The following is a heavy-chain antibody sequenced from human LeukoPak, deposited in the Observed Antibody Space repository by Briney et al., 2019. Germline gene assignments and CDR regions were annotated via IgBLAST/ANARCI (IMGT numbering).Heavy chain of an antibody. CDR1: GGSFSGYY. CDR2: INHSGST. CDR3: ARHTKYYDILTGYYLFDY. J-gene: IGHJ4*02. D-gene: IGHD3-9*01. V-gene: IGHV4-34*01. Sequence: PSETLSLTCAVYGGSFSGYYWSWIRQPPGKGLEWIGEINHSGSTNYNPSLKSRVTISVDTSKNQFSLKLSSVTAADTAVYYCARHTKYYDILTGYYLFDYWGQGTLVTVSS.